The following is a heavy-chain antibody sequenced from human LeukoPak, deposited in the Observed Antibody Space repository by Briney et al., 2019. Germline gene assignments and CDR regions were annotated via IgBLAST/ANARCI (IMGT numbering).Heavy chain of an antibody. D-gene: IGHD2-2*02. CDR1: GFTFSRYW. V-gene: IGHV3-74*01. J-gene: IGHJ2*01. CDR2: INPDGSTT. Sequence: GGSLRLSCAASGFTFSRYWIHWVRQAPGKGLEWVSRINPDGSTTTYADSVKGRFTISRDNAKNTVYLQMNSLRAEDTAVYYCAVPTSGYCSSTSCYNWYFDLWGRGTLVTVSS. CDR3: AVPTSGYCSSTSCYNWYFDL.